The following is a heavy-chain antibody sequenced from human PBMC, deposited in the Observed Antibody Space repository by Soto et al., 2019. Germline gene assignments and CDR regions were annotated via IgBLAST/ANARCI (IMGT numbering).Heavy chain of an antibody. D-gene: IGHD3-10*01. V-gene: IGHV1-8*01. J-gene: IGHJ4*02. CDR3: ARGLISRGLVATH. CDR2: MNSNSGNT. Sequence: QVQLVQSGAEVKKPGASVKVSCKTSGDSFTSYDINWVRQAPGQGLEWLGGMNSNSGNTGYSDNFQGRVSMTRDTSISTAYLELTNLRSDDTAVYYCARGLISRGLVATHWGQGTPVTVSS. CDR1: GDSFTSYD.